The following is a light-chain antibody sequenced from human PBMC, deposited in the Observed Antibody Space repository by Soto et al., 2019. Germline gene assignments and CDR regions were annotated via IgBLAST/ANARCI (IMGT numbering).Light chain of an antibody. Sequence: QSVLTQPPSASGSPGQSVTISCTGTSSDVGGYNYVSWYQQHPGKVPKLMIYEVSKRPSGVPDRFSGSKSGNTASLTVSGLQAEDEADYYCCLYAVTFYVFGTGTKVTVL. CDR2: EVS. V-gene: IGLV2-8*01. CDR3: CLYAVTFYV. J-gene: IGLJ1*01. CDR1: SSDVGGYNY.